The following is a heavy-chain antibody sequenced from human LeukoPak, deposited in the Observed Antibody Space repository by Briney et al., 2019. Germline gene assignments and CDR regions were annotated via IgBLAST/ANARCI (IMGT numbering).Heavy chain of an antibody. CDR1: GYSFTSYW. Sequence: GESLKISCKGSGYSFTSYWIGWVRQMPGKGLEWMGIICPGDSDTRYSPSFQGQVTITADKYISTAYLQCSSLKASDTAMYYCARPRCVWGSYRFGAFDIWGQGTMVTVSS. CDR3: ARPRCVWGSYRFGAFDI. CDR2: ICPGDSDT. D-gene: IGHD3-16*02. J-gene: IGHJ3*02. V-gene: IGHV5-51*01.